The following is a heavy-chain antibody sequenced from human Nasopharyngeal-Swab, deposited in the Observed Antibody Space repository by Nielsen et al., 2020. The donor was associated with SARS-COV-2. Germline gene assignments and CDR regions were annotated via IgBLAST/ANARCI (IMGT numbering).Heavy chain of an antibody. D-gene: IGHD5-12*01. Sequence: SETLSLTCTVSGGSISSSSYYWGWIRQPPGKGLEWIGSIYYSGSTNYNPSLKSRVTISVDTSKNQFSLKLSSVTAADTAVYYCARENVSGYDTSFDYWGQGTLVTVSS. CDR2: IYYSGST. CDR1: GGSISSSSYY. CDR3: ARENVSGYDTSFDY. V-gene: IGHV4-39*07. J-gene: IGHJ4*02.